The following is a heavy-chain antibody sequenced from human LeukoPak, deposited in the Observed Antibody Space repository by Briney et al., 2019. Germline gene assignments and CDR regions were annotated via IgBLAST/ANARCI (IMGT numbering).Heavy chain of an antibody. V-gene: IGHV3-66*01. CDR3: ARARGTSLYYGGLDV. CDR1: GFTFSSSA. Sequence: SGGSLRLSSAASGFTFSSSAMSWVRPAPGKGLEWVSVIYIGGSTEYADSAKGRFTISTDNSNNTLYLQMNSLRAEDTAVFYCARARGTSLYYGGLDVWGQGTTVTVSS. CDR2: IYIGGST. D-gene: IGHD2-2*01. J-gene: IGHJ6*02.